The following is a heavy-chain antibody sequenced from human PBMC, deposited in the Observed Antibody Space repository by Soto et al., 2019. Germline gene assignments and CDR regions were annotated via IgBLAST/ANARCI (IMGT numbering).Heavy chain of an antibody. CDR2: ISGSGGST. V-gene: IGHV3-23*01. D-gene: IGHD2-15*01. Sequence: GGSLRLSCAASGFTFSSYAMSWVRQAPGKGLEWVSAISGSGGSTYYADSVKGRFTISRDNSKNTLYLQMNSLRAEDTAVYYCAKSAHCSGGSCYPNWFDPWGQGTLVTVSS. CDR1: GFTFSSYA. J-gene: IGHJ5*02. CDR3: AKSAHCSGGSCYPNWFDP.